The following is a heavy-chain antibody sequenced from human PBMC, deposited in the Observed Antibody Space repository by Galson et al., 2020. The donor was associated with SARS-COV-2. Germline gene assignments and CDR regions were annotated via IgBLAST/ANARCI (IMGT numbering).Heavy chain of an antibody. CDR2: IYYSGST. D-gene: IGHD3-22*01. CDR1: GGSISSSSYY. CDR3: AREKRGINMIVVVIMAFEI. V-gene: IGHV4-39*07. Sequence: SETLSLTCTVSGGSISSSSYYWGWIRQPPGKGLEWIGSIYYSGSTYYNPSLKSRVTISVDTSKNQFSLQLSSVTAADTAVYYCAREKRGINMIVVVIMAFEIWGQGSMVTVSS. J-gene: IGHJ3*02.